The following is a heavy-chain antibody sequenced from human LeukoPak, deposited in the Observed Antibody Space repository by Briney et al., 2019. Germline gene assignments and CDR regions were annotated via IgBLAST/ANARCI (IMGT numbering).Heavy chain of an antibody. Sequence: PGGSLRLSCAASGFTFSSYAMHWVRQAPGKGLEWVSSISSSSSYIYYADSVKGRFTISRDNAKNSLYLQMNSLRAEDTAVYYCARDGVPYLTAMVRSVPTEQYYYYYMDVWGKGTTVTVSS. J-gene: IGHJ6*03. CDR3: ARDGVPYLTAMVRSVPTEQYYYYYMDV. CDR1: GFTFSSYA. V-gene: IGHV3-21*01. D-gene: IGHD5-18*01. CDR2: ISSSSSYI.